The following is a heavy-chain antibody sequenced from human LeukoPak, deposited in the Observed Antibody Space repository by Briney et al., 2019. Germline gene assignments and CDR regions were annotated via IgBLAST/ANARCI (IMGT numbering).Heavy chain of an antibody. Sequence: GGSLRLSCAASGFTFSSYAMHWVRQAPGKGLEWVAVISYDGSNKYYADSVKGRFTISRDNSKNTLYLQMNSLRAEDTAVYYCARDRRYFGWLRVNYYYGMDVWGKGTTVTVSS. CDR2: ISYDGSNK. V-gene: IGHV3-30*04. D-gene: IGHD3-9*01. CDR1: GFTFSSYA. CDR3: ARDRRYFGWLRVNYYYGMDV. J-gene: IGHJ6*04.